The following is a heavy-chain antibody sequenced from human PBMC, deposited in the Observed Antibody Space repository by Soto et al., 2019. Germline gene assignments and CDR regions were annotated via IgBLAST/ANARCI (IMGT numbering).Heavy chain of an antibody. CDR2: ISAYNGNT. Sequence: QVQLVQSGAEVKKPGASVKVSCKASGYTFTSYGIIWVRQAPGQGLEWMGWISAYNGNTNYAQKLQGRVTMTTDTSTSTAYMELRSLRSDDTAVYYCARAEYCSSTSCYRGAFDIWGQGTMVTVSS. J-gene: IGHJ3*02. CDR1: GYTFTSYG. V-gene: IGHV1-18*01. CDR3: ARAEYCSSTSCYRGAFDI. D-gene: IGHD2-2*01.